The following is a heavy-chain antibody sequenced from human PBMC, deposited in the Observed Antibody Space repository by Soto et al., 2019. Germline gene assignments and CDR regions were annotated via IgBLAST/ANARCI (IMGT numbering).Heavy chain of an antibody. CDR2: ISAYNGNT. CDR1: GYTFTSYG. CDR3: ARLAEGIAAAVCMDV. Sequence: GASVKVSCKASGYTFTSYGISWVRQAPGQGLEWMGWISAYNGNTSYAQKLQGRVTMTTDTSTSTAYMELRSLRSDDTAVYYCARLAEGIAAAVCMDVWGKGTTVTVSS. J-gene: IGHJ6*03. V-gene: IGHV1-18*01. D-gene: IGHD6-13*01.